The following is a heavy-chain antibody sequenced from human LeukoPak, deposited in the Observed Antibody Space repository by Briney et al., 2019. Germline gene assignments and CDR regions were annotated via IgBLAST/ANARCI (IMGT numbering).Heavy chain of an antibody. D-gene: IGHD3-3*01. CDR1: GYTFTGYY. Sequence: ASVKVSCKASGYTFTGYYMHWVRQAPGQGLEWMGWINPNSGGTNYAQKFQGRVTMTRDTSISTAYMELSRLRSDDTAVYYCAIGRHSDFWSSNWFDPWGQGTLVTVSS. V-gene: IGHV1-2*02. CDR2: INPNSGGT. J-gene: IGHJ5*02. CDR3: AIGRHSDFWSSNWFDP.